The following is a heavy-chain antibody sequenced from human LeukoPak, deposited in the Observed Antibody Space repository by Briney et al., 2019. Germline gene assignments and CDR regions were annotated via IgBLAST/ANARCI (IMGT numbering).Heavy chain of an antibody. Sequence: GGSLRLSCAASGFTFSSYSMNWVRQAPGKGLEWVSSISSSSSYIYYAGSVKGRFTISRDNAKNSLYLQMNSLRAEDTAVYYCARRYSGYVFYDYWGQGTLVTVSS. CDR1: GFTFSSYS. CDR3: ARRYSGYVFYDY. D-gene: IGHD5-12*01. J-gene: IGHJ4*02. CDR2: ISSSSSYI. V-gene: IGHV3-21*01.